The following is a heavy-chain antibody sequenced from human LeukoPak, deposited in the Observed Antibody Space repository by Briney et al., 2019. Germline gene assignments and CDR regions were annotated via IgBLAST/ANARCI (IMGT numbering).Heavy chain of an antibody. J-gene: IGHJ4*02. CDR2: IYPGDSET. CDR1: GYSFTSYW. Sequence: GESLKISCKGSGYSFTSYWIGWVRQMPGKGLEWMGIIYPGDSETKYSPSFQGQVTISADRSTAYLQWSSLKASDTAMYYCAREYYGGSDYWGQGTLVTVSS. CDR3: AREYYGGSDY. D-gene: IGHD4-17*01. V-gene: IGHV5-51*01.